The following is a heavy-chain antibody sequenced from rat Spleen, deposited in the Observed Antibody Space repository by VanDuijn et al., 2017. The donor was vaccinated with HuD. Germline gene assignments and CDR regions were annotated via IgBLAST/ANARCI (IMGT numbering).Heavy chain of an antibody. Sequence: QVQLMESGPGLVQPSETLSLTCIVSGFSLTSYNVHWIRQPPGKGLEWMGRMRYDGDTYYNSALKSRLSISRDTSKSQVFLKMNNLQTEDTGIYYCTRDENRYNPYYVMDAWGQGASVTVSP. V-gene: IGHV2-63*01. J-gene: IGHJ4*01. D-gene: IGHD1-5*01. CDR1: GFSLTSYN. CDR2: MRYDGDT. CDR3: TRDENRYNPYYVMDA.